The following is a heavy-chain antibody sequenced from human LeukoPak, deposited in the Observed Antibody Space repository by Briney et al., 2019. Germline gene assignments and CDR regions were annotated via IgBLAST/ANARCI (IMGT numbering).Heavy chain of an antibody. CDR3: ARDASLYDGKSGWFDP. D-gene: IGHD3-22*01. CDR2: VAHEGNSA. V-gene: IGHV3-30*04. CDR1: GFTLRSYA. Sequence: GGSLRLSCAASGFTLRSYAMHWVRQTPDTGLEWVAVVAHEGNSAQYGDSVRCRFTIARDNSRNTMSLHMDPLRPEDTAVYYCARDASLYDGKSGWFDPWGQGTLVTVSS. J-gene: IGHJ5*02.